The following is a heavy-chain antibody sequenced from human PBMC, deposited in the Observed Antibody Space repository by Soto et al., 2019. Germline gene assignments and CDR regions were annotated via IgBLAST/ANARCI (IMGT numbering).Heavy chain of an antibody. J-gene: IGHJ6*02. D-gene: IGHD4-17*01. V-gene: IGHV1-2*02. CDR1: GYTFTGYY. CDR3: ARDCTVTTFGCYYYGMDV. CDR2: INPNSGGT. Sequence: ASVKVSCKASGYTFTGYYMHWVRQAPGQELEWMGWINPNSGGTNYAQKFQGRVTMTRDTSISTAYMELSRLRSDDTAVYYCARDCTVTTFGCYYYGMDVWGQGTTVTVSS.